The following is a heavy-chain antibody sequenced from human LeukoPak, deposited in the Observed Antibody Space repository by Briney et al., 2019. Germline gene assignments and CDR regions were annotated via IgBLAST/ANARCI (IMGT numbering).Heavy chain of an antibody. CDR2: ISSSSSYI. CDR1: GFTFSSYS. V-gene: IGHV3-21*01. J-gene: IGHJ4*02. Sequence: GSLRLSCAASGFTFSSYSMNWVRQAPGKGLEWVSSISSSSSYIYYADSVKGRFTISRDNAKNSLYLQMNSLRAEDTAVYYCARDRDEDTASDYWGQGTLVTVSS. D-gene: IGHD5-18*01. CDR3: ARDRDEDTASDY.